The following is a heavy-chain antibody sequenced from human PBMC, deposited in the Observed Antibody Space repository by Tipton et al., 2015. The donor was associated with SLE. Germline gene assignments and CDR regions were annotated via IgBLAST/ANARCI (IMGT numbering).Heavy chain of an antibody. J-gene: IGHJ5*02. CDR1: GGSIRSHY. CDR3: ARGWYSRNWEWWFDP. CDR2: MYHSGST. V-gene: IGHV4-59*11. Sequence: GLVKPSETLSLTCIVSGGSIRSHYWSWIRQPPGKGLEWIGYMYHSGSTKYNPSLKSRVTISLDTSKNQVSLKLTSVTAADTAVYYCARGWYSRNWEWWFDPWGQGTLVSVSS. D-gene: IGHD6-13*01.